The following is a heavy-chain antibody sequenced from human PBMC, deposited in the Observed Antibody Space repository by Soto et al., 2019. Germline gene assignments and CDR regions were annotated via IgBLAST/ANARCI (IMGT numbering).Heavy chain of an antibody. CDR3: ARRRMDTAMIGYYYYGMDV. CDR1: GGSISSSSYY. J-gene: IGHJ6*02. V-gene: IGHV4-39*01. D-gene: IGHD5-18*01. CDR2: IYYSGST. Sequence: SETLSLTCTVSGGSISSSSYYWGWIRQPPGKGLEWIGSIYYSGSTYYNPSLKSRVTISVDTSKNQFSLKLSSVTAADTAVYYCARRRMDTAMIGYYYYGMDVWGQGTTVP.